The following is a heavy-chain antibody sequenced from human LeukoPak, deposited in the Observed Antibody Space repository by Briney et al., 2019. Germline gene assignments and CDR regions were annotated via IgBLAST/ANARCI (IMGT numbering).Heavy chain of an antibody. J-gene: IGHJ4*02. CDR3: AKPSDQLLYSKLDY. V-gene: IGHV3-30*02. CDR1: GFTFSSYG. Sequence: GGSLRLSCAASGFTFSSYGMHWVRQAPGKGLEWVAFIQFDGSHIFYTDSVRGRFTISRDNSKNTLYLQMSSLRAEDTAVFYCAKPSDQLLYSKLDYWGQGTLVTVSS. D-gene: IGHD2-8*01. CDR2: IQFDGSHI.